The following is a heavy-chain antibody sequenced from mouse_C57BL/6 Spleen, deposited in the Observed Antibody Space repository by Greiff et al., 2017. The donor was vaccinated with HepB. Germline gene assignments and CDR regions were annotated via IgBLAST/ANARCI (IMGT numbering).Heavy chain of an antibody. J-gene: IGHJ4*01. V-gene: IGHV1-81*01. CDR3: ERKEISGAMDY. Sequence: QVQLQQSGAELARPGASVKLSCKASGYTFTSYGISWVKQRTGQGLEWIGEIYPRSGNTYYNEKFKGKATLTADKSSSTAYMELRNLTSEDSAVYFCERKEISGAMDYWGQGTSVTVSS. CDR1: GYTFTSYG. D-gene: IGHD3-1*01. CDR2: IYPRSGNT.